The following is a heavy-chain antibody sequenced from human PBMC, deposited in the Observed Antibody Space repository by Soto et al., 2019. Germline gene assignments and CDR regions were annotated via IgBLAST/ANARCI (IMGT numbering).Heavy chain of an antibody. CDR1: GSRFSNYV. CDR3: SREGRGKKAGYNGLVSLGY. J-gene: IGHJ4*02. CDR2: LIPIFNST. D-gene: IGHD2-2*02. Sequence: QVQLVQSGAEVKTPGSSLKVSCKVSGSRFSNYVISWVRQAPGHGLEWLGRLIPIFNSTKYAQNFQGRVTITAEKSTSTASLELSSLRSDDTAVYYCSREGRGKKAGYNGLVSLGYWGQGTLVTVSS. V-gene: IGHV1-69*06.